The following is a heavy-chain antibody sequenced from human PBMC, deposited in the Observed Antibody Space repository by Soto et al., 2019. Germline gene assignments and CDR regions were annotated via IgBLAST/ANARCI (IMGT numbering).Heavy chain of an antibody. V-gene: IGHV3-48*02. CDR1: GFTFSLYS. J-gene: IGHJ6*01. CDR3: ARAVTWGLDV. Sequence: EVQLVESGGGLVQPGGSLRLSCAASGFTFSLYSMSWVRQAPGKGLEWVSYISRSSTGIHYADSVKGRFTISRDDVTNSRHLQRNGLRDGDTAVDYCARAVTWGLDVWGQGTTVSISS. D-gene: IGHD3-10*01. CDR2: ISRSSTGI.